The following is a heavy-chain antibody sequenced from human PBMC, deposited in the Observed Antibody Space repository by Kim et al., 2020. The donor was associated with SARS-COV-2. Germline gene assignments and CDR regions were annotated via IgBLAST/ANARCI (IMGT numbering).Heavy chain of an antibody. Sequence: VKGRFTISRDDSKNTLYREMNSLKTEDTAVYYCTTDVRDGYNWSAFDIWGQGTMVTVSS. D-gene: IGHD5-12*01. CDR3: TTDVRDGYNWSAFDI. J-gene: IGHJ3*02. V-gene: IGHV3-15*01.